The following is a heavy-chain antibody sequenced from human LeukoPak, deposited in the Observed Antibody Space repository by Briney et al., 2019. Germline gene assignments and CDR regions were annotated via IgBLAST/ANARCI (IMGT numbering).Heavy chain of an antibody. Sequence: SETLSLTCAVSGGSISSGGYSWSWIRQPPGKGLEWIGYIYHSGSTYYNPSLKSRVTISVDRSKNQFSLKLSSVTAADTAVYYCAREKSYDSSGRSFDYWGQGTLVTVSS. J-gene: IGHJ4*02. CDR3: AREKSYDSSGRSFDY. CDR1: GGSISSGGYS. D-gene: IGHD3-22*01. V-gene: IGHV4-30-2*01. CDR2: IYHSGST.